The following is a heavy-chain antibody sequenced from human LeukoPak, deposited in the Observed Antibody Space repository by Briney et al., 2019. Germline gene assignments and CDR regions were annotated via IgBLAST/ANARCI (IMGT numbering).Heavy chain of an antibody. CDR3: ARDPGYYDSGTRGAFDY. CDR2: IYTSGST. D-gene: IGHD3-10*01. V-gene: IGHV4-4*07. CDR1: GGSIRSYY. J-gene: IGHJ4*02. Sequence: PSETLSLTCTVSGGSIRSYYWSWIRQPAGKGLEWIGRIYTSGSTNYNPSLKSRVTMSVDTSKNLFSLKLSSVTAADTAVYYCARDPGYYDSGTRGAFDYWGQGTLVTVSS.